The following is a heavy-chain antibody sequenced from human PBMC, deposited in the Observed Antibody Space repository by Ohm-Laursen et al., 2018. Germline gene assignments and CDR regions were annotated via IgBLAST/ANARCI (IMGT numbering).Heavy chain of an antibody. CDR3: AKPSSGSYVPYDY. V-gene: IGHV3-11*01. CDR1: GFTFSDYY. J-gene: IGHJ4*02. CDR2: ISSSGSTI. D-gene: IGHD3-10*01. Sequence: SLRLSCAATGFTFSDYYMSWIRQAPGKGLEWVSYISSSGSTIYYADSVKGRFTTSRDNAKNSLYLQMNSLRAEDTAVYYCAKPSSGSYVPYDYWGQGTLVTVSS.